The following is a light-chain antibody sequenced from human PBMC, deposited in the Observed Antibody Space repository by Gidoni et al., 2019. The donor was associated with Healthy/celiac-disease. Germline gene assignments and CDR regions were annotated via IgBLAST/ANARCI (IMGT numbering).Light chain of an antibody. Sequence: DIQITQSPSSLSASVGDRVTITCRARQSISSYVNWYQQKPGKAPKLLIDAASSLQSGVPSRFSGSGSGTDFTLTISSLQPEDFATYYCQQSYSTPYTFGQGTKLEIK. V-gene: IGKV1-39*01. J-gene: IGKJ2*01. CDR2: AAS. CDR1: QSISSY. CDR3: QQSYSTPYT.